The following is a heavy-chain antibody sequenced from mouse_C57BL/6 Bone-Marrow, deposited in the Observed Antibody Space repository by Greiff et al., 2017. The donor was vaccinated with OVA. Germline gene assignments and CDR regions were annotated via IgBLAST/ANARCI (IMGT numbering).Heavy chain of an antibody. V-gene: IGHV5-4*01. Sequence: EVMLVESGGGLVKPGGSLKLSCAASGFTFSSYAMSWVRQTPEKRLEWVATISDGGSYTYYPDNVKGRFTISRDNAKNNLYLQMSHLKSEDTAMYYCARDYYGSSYVGMDYWGQGTSVTVSS. CDR2: ISDGGSYT. CDR3: ARDYYGSSYVGMDY. CDR1: GFTFSSYA. D-gene: IGHD1-1*01. J-gene: IGHJ4*01.